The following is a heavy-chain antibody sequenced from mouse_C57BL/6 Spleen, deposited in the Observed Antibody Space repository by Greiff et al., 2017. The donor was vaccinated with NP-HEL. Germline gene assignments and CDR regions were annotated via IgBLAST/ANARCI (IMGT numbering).Heavy chain of an antibody. CDR3: ARMGDGYPLDY. CDR1: GYAFSSSW. Sequence: VQLQQSGPELVKPGASVKISCKASGYAFSSSWMNWVKQRPGKGLEWIGRIYPGDGATNYNGKFKGKATLTADKSSSTAYMQLSSLTSEDSAVYFCARMGDGYPLDYWGQGTTLTVSS. CDR2: IYPGDGAT. V-gene: IGHV1-82*01. J-gene: IGHJ2*01. D-gene: IGHD2-3*01.